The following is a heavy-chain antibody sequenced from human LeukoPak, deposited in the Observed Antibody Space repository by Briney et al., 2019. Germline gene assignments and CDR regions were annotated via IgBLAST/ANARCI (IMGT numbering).Heavy chain of an antibody. D-gene: IGHD2-21*02. CDR1: GGSISSSSYY. V-gene: IGHV4-39*01. J-gene: IGHJ3*02. Sequence: SETLSLTCTVSGGSISSSSYYWGWSRQPPGKGLEWIGSIYYSGSTYYNPSLKSRVTISVDTSKNQFSLKLSSVSAADTAVYYCARQGSACGGDCYPGAFDIWGQGTMVTVSS. CDR2: IYYSGST. CDR3: ARQGSACGGDCYPGAFDI.